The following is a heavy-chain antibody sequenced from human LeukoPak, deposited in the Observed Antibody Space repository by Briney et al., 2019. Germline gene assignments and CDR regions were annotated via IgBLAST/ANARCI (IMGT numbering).Heavy chain of an antibody. D-gene: IGHD3-16*01. CDR3: ARAMIRGVFDP. V-gene: IGHV1-2*02. CDR1: GYTFTGYY. J-gene: IGHJ5*02. Sequence: ASVKVSCKASGYTFTGYYMHWVRQAPGQGLEWMGWINPNSGGTNYAQDFQGRVTMTRDTSISTAFMELRRLRSDDTALYYCARAMIRGVFDPWGQGTLVTVSS. CDR2: INPNSGGT.